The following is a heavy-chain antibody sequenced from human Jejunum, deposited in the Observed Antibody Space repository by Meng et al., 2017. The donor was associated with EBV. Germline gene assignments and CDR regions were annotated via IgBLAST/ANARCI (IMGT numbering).Heavy chain of an antibody. CDR1: GCTFSNDA. CDR3: ARSSGGVVADYIDY. CDR2: VIPIFATA. Sequence: VELVLSGAEVKKPGSSVKVSCNASGCTFSNDAFSCVRQAPGQGLEWMGGVIPIFATANYAQRFQGRVTITADKSTSTAYMELRSLRSEDTAVYYCARSSGGVVADYIDYWGQGTLVTVSS. J-gene: IGHJ4*02. D-gene: IGHD3-16*02. V-gene: IGHV1-69*06.